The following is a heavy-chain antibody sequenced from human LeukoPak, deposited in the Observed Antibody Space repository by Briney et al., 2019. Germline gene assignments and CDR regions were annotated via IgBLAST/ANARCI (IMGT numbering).Heavy chain of an antibody. Sequence: HTGGSLRLSCAASGFTFSSYAMSWVRQAPGKGLEWVSAISGSGGSTYYADSVKGRCTTSRDNSKNTVYLQMNSLRVEDTAVYYCAREGGTVEIGEFDYWGQGTLVTVSS. J-gene: IGHJ4*02. CDR3: AREGGTVEIGEFDY. V-gene: IGHV3-23*01. D-gene: IGHD1-7*01. CDR1: GFTFSSYA. CDR2: ISGSGGST.